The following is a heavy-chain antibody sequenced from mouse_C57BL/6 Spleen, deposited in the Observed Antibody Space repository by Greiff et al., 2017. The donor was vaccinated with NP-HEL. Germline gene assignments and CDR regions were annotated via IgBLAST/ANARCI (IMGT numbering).Heavy chain of an antibody. CDR3: ARSGSNYDYAMDY. CDR2: IDPSDSET. CDR1: GYTFTSYW. J-gene: IGHJ4*01. Sequence: VQLQQPGAELVRPGSSVKLSCKASGYTFTSYWMHWVKQRPIQGLEWIGNIDPSDSETHYIQKFKDKATLTVDKSSSTAYMQLSSLTSEDSAVYYCARSGSNYDYAMDYWGQGTSVTVSS. D-gene: IGHD2-5*01. V-gene: IGHV1-52*01.